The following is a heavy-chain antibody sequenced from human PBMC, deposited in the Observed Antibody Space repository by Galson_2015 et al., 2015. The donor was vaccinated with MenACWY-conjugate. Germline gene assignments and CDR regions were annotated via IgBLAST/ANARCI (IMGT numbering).Heavy chain of an antibody. Sequence: SLRLSCAASGFTFSTYWMSWVRQAPGKGLEWVANIKQDGSETYYVDSVKGRFTISRDNAKNSLYLQMNSLRAEDTAVYYCARCGDLWELNDYWGQGTLVTVSS. CDR2: IKQDGSET. CDR3: ARCGDLWELNDY. V-gene: IGHV3-7*03. J-gene: IGHJ4*02. CDR1: GFTFSTYW. D-gene: IGHD1-26*01.